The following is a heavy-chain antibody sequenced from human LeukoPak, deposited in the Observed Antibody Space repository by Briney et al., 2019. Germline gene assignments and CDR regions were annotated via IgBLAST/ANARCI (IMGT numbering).Heavy chain of an antibody. D-gene: IGHD2-21*01. Sequence: ASVKVSCKASGYTFTGYCMHWVRQAPGQGLEWMGWINPNSGGTNYAQKFQGRVTMTRDTSISTAYMELSRLRSDDTAVYYCARDGLPYCGGDCYRTGGAFDIWGQGTMVTVSS. CDR1: GYTFTGYC. V-gene: IGHV1-2*02. J-gene: IGHJ3*02. CDR2: INPNSGGT. CDR3: ARDGLPYCGGDCYRTGGAFDI.